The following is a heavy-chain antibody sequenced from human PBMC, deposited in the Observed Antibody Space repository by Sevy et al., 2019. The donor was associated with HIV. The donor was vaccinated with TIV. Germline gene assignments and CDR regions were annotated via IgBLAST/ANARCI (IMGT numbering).Heavy chain of an antibody. Sequence: SETLSLTCALYGGSFSGYYWSWIRQAPGKGLEWIGEINHSGRTNYNPSLKSRVTISVDTSKNQFSLNVTSVTAADTGVYYWARGKGTGFDPWGQGSLVTVSS. V-gene: IGHV4-34*01. CDR2: INHSGRT. J-gene: IGHJ5*02. CDR3: ARGKGTGFDP. CDR1: GGSFSGYY. D-gene: IGHD3-9*01.